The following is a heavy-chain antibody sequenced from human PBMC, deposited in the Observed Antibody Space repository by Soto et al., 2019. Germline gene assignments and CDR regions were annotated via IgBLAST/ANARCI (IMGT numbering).Heavy chain of an antibody. D-gene: IGHD3-16*01. J-gene: IGHJ4*02. V-gene: IGHV3-15*01. CDR2: IKSKTDGGTS. CDR3: ATGSSLGAPR. CDR1: GFTFGHVW. Sequence: EVQLVEPGGGLVKPGGSLRLSCAASGFTFGHVWISWVRQAPGKGLEWVGRIKSKTDGGTSDYAAPVKGRFTISRDDSKNTLYLQMNSLKAEDTAVYYCATGSSLGAPRWGQGTLVTVSS.